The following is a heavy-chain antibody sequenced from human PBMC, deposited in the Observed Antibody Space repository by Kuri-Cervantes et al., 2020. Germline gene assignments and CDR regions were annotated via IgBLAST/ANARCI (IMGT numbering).Heavy chain of an antibody. V-gene: IGHV6-1*01. Sequence: SQTLSLTCAISGDSVSSNSAAWNWIRQSPSRGLEWLGRTYYRSKWYSDYAVSVKSRITINPDTSKNQFSLQLNSVTPEDTAVYYCGRAGGSGWYGNFFDPWGQGTLVTVSS. D-gene: IGHD6-19*01. CDR1: GDSVSSNSAA. CDR2: TYYRSKWYS. CDR3: GRAGGSGWYGNFFDP. J-gene: IGHJ5*02.